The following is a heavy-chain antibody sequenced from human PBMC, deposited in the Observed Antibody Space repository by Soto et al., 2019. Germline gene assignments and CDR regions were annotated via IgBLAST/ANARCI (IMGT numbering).Heavy chain of an antibody. V-gene: IGHV3-48*01. CDR1: GFTFSSYI. Sequence: GGSLRLSCAASGFTFSSYIMNWVRQAPGKGLEWVSYISSSSSTIYYADSVKGRFTISRDNAKNSLYLQMNSLRAEDTAVYYCARDLGSSWYPEYFQHWGQGTLVTVSS. J-gene: IGHJ1*01. D-gene: IGHD6-13*01. CDR2: ISSSSSTI. CDR3: ARDLGSSWYPEYFQH.